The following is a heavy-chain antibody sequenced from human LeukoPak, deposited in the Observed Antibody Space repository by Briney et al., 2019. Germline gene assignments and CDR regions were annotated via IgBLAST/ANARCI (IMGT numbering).Heavy chain of an antibody. CDR2: IYTSGST. V-gene: IGHV4-4*07. CDR1: GGSISNHY. Sequence: PSETLSLTCTVSGGSISNHYWSWIRQSAGKGLEWIGRIYTSGSTDYNPSLKSRVTMSVDTSKNQFSLKLSSVTAADTAVYYCARGLPLYYYGSGSRRTNWFDPWGQGTLVTVSS. D-gene: IGHD3-10*01. CDR3: ARGLPLYYYGSGSRRTNWFDP. J-gene: IGHJ5*02.